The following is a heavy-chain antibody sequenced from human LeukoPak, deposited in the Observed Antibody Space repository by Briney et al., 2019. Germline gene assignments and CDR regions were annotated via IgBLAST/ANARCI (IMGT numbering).Heavy chain of an antibody. Sequence: GGSLRLSCAASGFTFSSYWMSWVRQAPGKGLEWVANIKQDGSEKYYVDSVKGRFTISRDNAKNSLYLQMNSLGPEDTAVYYCARDPYSGNYGNYYYYYMDVWGKGTTVTIAS. CDR2: IKQDGSEK. CDR3: ARDPYSGNYGNYYYYYMDV. CDR1: GFTFSSYW. J-gene: IGHJ6*03. D-gene: IGHD1-26*01. V-gene: IGHV3-7*01.